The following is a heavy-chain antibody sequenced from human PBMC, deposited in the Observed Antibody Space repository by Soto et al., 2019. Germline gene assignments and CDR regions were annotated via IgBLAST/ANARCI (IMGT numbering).Heavy chain of an antibody. CDR2: ISGSGGST. Sequence: SGGSLRLSCAASGFTFSSYAMSWVRQAPGKGLEWVSAISGSGGSTYYADSVKGRFTISRDNSKNTLYLQMNSLRAEDAAVYYCAKDLLRLRFAPFDYWGKGTLVPVCS. V-gene: IGHV3-23*01. J-gene: IGHJ4*02. CDR1: GFTFSSYA. D-gene: IGHD5-12*01. CDR3: AKDLLRLRFAPFDY.